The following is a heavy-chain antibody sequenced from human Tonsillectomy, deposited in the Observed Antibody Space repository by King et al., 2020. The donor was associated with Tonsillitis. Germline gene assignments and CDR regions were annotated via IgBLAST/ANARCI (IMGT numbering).Heavy chain of an antibody. CDR2: IYYGGSA. D-gene: IGHD5-18*01. V-gene: IGHV4-39*01. CDR1: GGSISNSSYY. CDR3: SGQDVTIHLWSTTADY. Sequence: QLQESGPGLVKPSETLSLTCIVSGGSISNSSYYWGWIRQPPGKGLEWIGSIYYGGSAYYNPSLKSRVSMTVDTSKNQFSLKLTSLTAADTAVYYCSGQDVTIHLWSTTADYWGQGTPVTGPS. J-gene: IGHJ4*02.